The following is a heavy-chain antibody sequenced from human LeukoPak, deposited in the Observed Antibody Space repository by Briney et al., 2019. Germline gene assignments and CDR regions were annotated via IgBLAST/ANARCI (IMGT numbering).Heavy chain of an antibody. V-gene: IGHV1-69*05. Sequence: GASVKVSCKASGGTFSSYAISWVRQAPGQGLEWMGRIIPIFGTANYAQKFQGRVTITTDESTSTAYMELSSLRSEDTAVYYCAGAATYIPSNALDIWGQGTMVTVSS. J-gene: IGHJ3*02. CDR1: GGTFSSYA. CDR3: AGAATYIPSNALDI. CDR2: IIPIFGTA. D-gene: IGHD2-15*01.